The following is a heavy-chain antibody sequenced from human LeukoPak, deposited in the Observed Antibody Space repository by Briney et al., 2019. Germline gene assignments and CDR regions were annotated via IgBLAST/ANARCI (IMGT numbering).Heavy chain of an antibody. Sequence: QPGRSLRLSCAASGFTFDDYAMHWVRQAPGKGLEWVSGICWNSGSIGYADSVKGRFTISRDNAKNSLYLQMNSLRAEDMALYYCAKDMGRYYDSSGFFDYWGQGTLVTVSS. CDR2: ICWNSGSI. V-gene: IGHV3-9*03. CDR1: GFTFDDYA. CDR3: AKDMGRYYDSSGFFDY. D-gene: IGHD3-22*01. J-gene: IGHJ4*02.